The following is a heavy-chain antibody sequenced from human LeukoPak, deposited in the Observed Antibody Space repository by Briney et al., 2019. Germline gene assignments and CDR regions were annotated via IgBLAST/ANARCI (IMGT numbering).Heavy chain of an antibody. CDR3: ARDAYYNDGSGYPAINWYFDL. CDR2: ISTTGSTT. V-gene: IGHV3-64*01. D-gene: IGHD3-22*01. J-gene: IGHJ2*01. CDR1: GFNFSSHG. Sequence: GESLTLSCAASGFNFSSHGMHWVRQAPGKGLEYVSAISTTGSTTYYAHSVKGRFTISRDNSKNTLYLQMGSVRPEDMAVYYCARDAYYNDGSGYPAINWYFDLWGPGTLVIVSS.